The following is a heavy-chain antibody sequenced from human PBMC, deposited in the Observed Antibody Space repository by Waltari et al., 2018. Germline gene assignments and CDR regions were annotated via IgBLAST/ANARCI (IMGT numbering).Heavy chain of an antibody. V-gene: IGHV4-39*07. D-gene: IGHD4-17*01. J-gene: IGHJ4*02. Sequence: QLQLQESGPGLGKPSETLSLPCTVSGGSISSRSFYWGWIRQPPGKGLEWIGSIYYSGSTYYNPSLKSRVTISVDTSKNQFSLKLSSVTAADTAVYYCARHDYGIDYWGQGTLVTVSS. CDR3: ARHDYGIDY. CDR2: IYYSGST. CDR1: GGSISSRSFY.